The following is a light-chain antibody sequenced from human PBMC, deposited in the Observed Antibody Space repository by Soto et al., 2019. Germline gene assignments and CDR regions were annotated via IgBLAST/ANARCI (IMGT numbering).Light chain of an antibody. CDR3: QQYNKWPRT. CDR2: GAS. J-gene: IGKJ2*01. V-gene: IGKV3D-15*01. Sequence: EIILTQSPDTLSLSPGERATLSCRASQTVSSNYLAWCQQRPGQAPRLLIYGASTRAAGIPARFSGSGSGTEFTLTISSLQSEDFAVYNCQQYNKWPRTFGQGTKVDI. CDR1: QTVSSN.